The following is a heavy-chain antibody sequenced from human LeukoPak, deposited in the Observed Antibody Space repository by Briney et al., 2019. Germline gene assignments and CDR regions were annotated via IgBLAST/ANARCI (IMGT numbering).Heavy chain of an antibody. CDR3: ARHPFSAPFDY. J-gene: IGHJ4*02. Sequence: SETLSLTCTVSGGSMNNYYWSWIRQPPGKGLEWIAYAYHTGHTHYNPSLKSRVTISLDTSKSQVSLKVNSVTDADTAVYYCARHPFSAPFDYWGQGTLVTVSS. D-gene: IGHD6-19*01. V-gene: IGHV4-59*08. CDR2: AYHTGHT. CDR1: GGSMNNYY.